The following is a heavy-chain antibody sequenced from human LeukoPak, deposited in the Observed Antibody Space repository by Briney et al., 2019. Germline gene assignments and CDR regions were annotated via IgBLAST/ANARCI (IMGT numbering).Heavy chain of an antibody. CDR1: GGSIGNSYW. V-gene: IGHV4-4*02. CDR3: ARDPLGSGVNVDY. Sequence: PSGTLSLTCAVSGGSIGNSYWWTWVRQSPGRGLEWIGEIYPSGTTNYNPSLKSRVTISLDKSNNQFSLELNSVSAADTAVYYCARDPLGSGVNVDYWGQGTLVTVSS. D-gene: IGHD3-10*02. J-gene: IGHJ4*02. CDR2: IYPSGTT.